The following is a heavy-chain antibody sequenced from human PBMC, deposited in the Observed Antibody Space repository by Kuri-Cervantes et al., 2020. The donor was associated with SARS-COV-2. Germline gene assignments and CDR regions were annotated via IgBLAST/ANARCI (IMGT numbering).Heavy chain of an antibody. CDR3: ARDSREYCSSTSCSWFDP. Sequence: GESLKISCAASGFTFSSYAMHWVRQAPGKGLEYVSAISSNGGSTYYANSVKGRFTISRDNSKNTPYLQMGSLRAEDMAVYYCARDSREYCSSTSCSWFDPWGQGTLVTVSS. CDR1: GFTFSSYA. J-gene: IGHJ5*02. D-gene: IGHD2-2*01. V-gene: IGHV3-64*01. CDR2: ISSNGGST.